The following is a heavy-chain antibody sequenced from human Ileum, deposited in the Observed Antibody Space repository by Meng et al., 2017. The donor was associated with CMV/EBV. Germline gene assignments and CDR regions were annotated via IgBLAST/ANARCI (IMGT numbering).Heavy chain of an antibody. CDR1: CDSIKNYY. CDR3: ARAGARGVPVDL. Sequence: DPAPRLVKTSDTLPLTCTVLCDSIKNYYWTWLRQPAGKGLEWLGRIHYSGGTDDNPSLKSRVTLSIDTSKNQLSLKIYSVTAADTAVYYCARAGARGVPVDLWGQGTLVTVSS. D-gene: IGHD3-10*01. V-gene: IGHV4-4*07. CDR2: IHYSGGT. J-gene: IGHJ4*02.